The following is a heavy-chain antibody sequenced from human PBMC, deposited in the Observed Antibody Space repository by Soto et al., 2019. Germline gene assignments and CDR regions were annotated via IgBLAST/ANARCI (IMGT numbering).Heavy chain of an antibody. CDR1: GFTLSAHA. J-gene: IGHJ2*01. V-gene: IGHV3-23*01. CDR3: AKADGCAAGTCYTGTYWFFDL. CDR2: INSRGDKT. D-gene: IGHD2-2*02. Sequence: LILSCAASGFTLSAHASNWFRQAPVKWADGVSTINSRGDKTFYADSVKGRFTLSRDDSKNTLFLQMNSLRAEDTAMYYCAKADGCAAGTCYTGTYWFFDLWGRGTLVTVSS.